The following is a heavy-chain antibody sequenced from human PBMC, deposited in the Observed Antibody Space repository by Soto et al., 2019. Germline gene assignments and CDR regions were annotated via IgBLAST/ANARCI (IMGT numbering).Heavy chain of an antibody. CDR3: ARKIYDYDTGPNFQYYFDS. Sequence: PXESVKISCQGSGYSFAGYGITLVLQKPGKGLEWMGRIDPSDSQTYYSPSFRGHVTISVTKSITTVFLQWSSLRASDTAMYYCARKIYDYDTGPNFQYYFDSWGQGTPVTVSS. CDR2: IDPSDSQT. V-gene: IGHV5-10-1*01. J-gene: IGHJ4*02. D-gene: IGHD3-22*01. CDR1: GYSFAGYG.